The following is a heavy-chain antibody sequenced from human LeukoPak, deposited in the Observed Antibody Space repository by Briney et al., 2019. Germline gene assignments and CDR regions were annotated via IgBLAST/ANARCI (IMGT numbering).Heavy chain of an antibody. V-gene: IGHV1-2*02. CDR3: ARDQRAYYSSTSCYRY. CDR1: GYTFTGYY. J-gene: IGHJ4*02. Sequence: GASVKVSCKASGYTFTGYYMHWVRQAPGQGLEWMGWINPNSGGTNYAQKFQGRVTMTRDTSISTAYMELSRLRSDDTAVYYCARDQRAYYSSTSCYRYWGQGTLATVSS. D-gene: IGHD2-2*01. CDR2: INPNSGGT.